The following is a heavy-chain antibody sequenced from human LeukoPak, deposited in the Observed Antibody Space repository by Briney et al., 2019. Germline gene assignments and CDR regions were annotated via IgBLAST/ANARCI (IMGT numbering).Heavy chain of an antibody. V-gene: IGHV4-39*07. D-gene: IGHD4-17*01. CDR1: GGSISSGGYY. CDR3: ARNDYGDYFDY. Sequence: PSETLSLTCTVSGGSISSGGYYWSWIRQPPGKGLEWIGEINHSGSTNYNPSLKSRVTISVDTSKNQFSLKLSSVTAADTAVYYCARNDYGDYFDYWGQGTLVTVSS. CDR2: INHSGST. J-gene: IGHJ4*02.